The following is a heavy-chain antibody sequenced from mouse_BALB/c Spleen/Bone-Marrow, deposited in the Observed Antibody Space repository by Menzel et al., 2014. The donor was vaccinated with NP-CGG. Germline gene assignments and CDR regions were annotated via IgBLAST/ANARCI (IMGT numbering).Heavy chain of an antibody. D-gene: IGHD2-1*01. J-gene: IGHJ3*01. V-gene: IGHV1-7*01. Sequence: QVQLQQSGAELAKPGASVKMSCKASGYSFTNYWMHWVKQRPGQGLEWIGYISPSTGYSEYNQKFKDKATLTADKSSNIAYMQLSSLTSEDSAVYYCARYGNYPLIAYWGQGTLVTVSA. CDR1: GYSFTNYW. CDR3: ARYGNYPLIAY. CDR2: ISPSTGYS.